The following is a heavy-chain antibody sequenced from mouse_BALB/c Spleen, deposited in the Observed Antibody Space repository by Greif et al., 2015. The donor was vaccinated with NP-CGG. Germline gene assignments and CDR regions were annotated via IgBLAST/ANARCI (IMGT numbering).Heavy chain of an antibody. J-gene: IGHJ4*01. CDR2: ILPGSGST. D-gene: IGHD1-1*01. Sequence: QVQLQQSGAELMKPGASVKISCKATGYTFSSYWIEWVKQRPGHGLEWIGEILPGSGSTNYNEKFKGKATFTADTSSNTAYMQLSSLTSEDSAVYYCAIYYYGSSWPHAMDYWGQGTSVTVSS. CDR3: AIYYYGSSWPHAMDY. CDR1: GYTFSSYW. V-gene: IGHV1-9*01.